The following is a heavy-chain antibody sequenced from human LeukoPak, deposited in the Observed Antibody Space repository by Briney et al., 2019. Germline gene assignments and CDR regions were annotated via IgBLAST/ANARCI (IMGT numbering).Heavy chain of an antibody. CDR1: GYTFTSYD. CDR3: AKRAYGDYGYYYYMDV. V-gene: IGHV1-8*01. J-gene: IGHJ6*03. D-gene: IGHD4-17*01. CDR2: MNPNSGNT. Sequence: ASVKVSCKASGYTFTSYDINWVRQATGQGLEWMGWMNPNSGNTGYAQKFQGRVTMTRNTSISTAYMELSSLRSEDTAVYYCAKRAYGDYGYYYYMDVWGKGTTVTFSS.